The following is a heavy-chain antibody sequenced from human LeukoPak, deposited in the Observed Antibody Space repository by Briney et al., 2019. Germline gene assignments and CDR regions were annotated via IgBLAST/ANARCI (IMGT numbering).Heavy chain of an antibody. V-gene: IGHV3-11*06. D-gene: IGHD6-6*01. J-gene: IGHJ6*02. CDR1: GFTFSDYY. CDR2: ISSSSSYT. Sequence: GGSLRLSCAASGFTFSDYYMSWIRQAPGKGLEWVSYISSSSSYTNYADSVKGRFTISRDNAKNSLYLQMNSLRAEDTAVYYCARDTSIAVPGGMDVWGQGTTVTVSS. CDR3: ARDTSIAVPGGMDV.